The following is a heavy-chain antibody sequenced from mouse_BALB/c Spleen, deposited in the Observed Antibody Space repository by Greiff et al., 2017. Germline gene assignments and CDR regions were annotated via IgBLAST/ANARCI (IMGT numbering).Heavy chain of an antibody. Sequence: EVQGVESGGGLVKPGGSLKLSCAASGFTFSSYTMSWVRQTPEKRLEWVATISSGGSYTYYPDSVKGRFTISRDNAKNTLYLQMSSLKSEDTAMYYCTRDSYYWGQGTTLTVSS. CDR3: TRDSYY. V-gene: IGHV5-6-4*01. J-gene: IGHJ2*01. CDR1: GFTFSSYT. CDR2: ISSGGSYT.